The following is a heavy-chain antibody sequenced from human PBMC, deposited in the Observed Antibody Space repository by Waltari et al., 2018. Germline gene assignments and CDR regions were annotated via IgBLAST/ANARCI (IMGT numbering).Heavy chain of an antibody. D-gene: IGHD3-10*01. CDR2: FDPEDGET. J-gene: IGHJ4*02. V-gene: IGHV1-24*01. Sequence: QVQLVQSGAEVKKPGASVKVSCKVSGYTLTELSMHWVRQDPGKGLEWMGGFDPEDGETSYAHKFQGIVTMTEDKSTDTSYRELSSLRSEDTAVYYCATEKITMVQGRFYYFDYWGQGTLVTVSS. CDR1: GYTLTELS. CDR3: ATEKITMVQGRFYYFDY.